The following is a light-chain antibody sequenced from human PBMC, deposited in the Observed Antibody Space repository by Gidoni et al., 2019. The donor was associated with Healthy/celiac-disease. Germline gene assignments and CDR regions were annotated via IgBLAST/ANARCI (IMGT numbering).Light chain of an antibody. CDR2: GAS. J-gene: IGKJ5*01. CDR1: QSVSSN. Sequence: EIVMTQSPATLSVSPGERATLSCRASQSVSSNLAWYQQKPGQAPRLLIYGASTRATGIPAWFSGSGSGTEFTLTISSLQSEDFAVYYCQQYNNWLITFGQXTRLEIK. V-gene: IGKV3-15*01. CDR3: QQYNNWLIT.